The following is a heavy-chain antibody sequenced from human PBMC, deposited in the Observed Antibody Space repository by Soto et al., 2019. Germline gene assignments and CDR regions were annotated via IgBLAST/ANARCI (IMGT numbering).Heavy chain of an antibody. CDR1: GGSISSSRYY. CDR3: ARAYDPGIAVAGTFDFDY. Sequence: SETLSLTCTVSGGSISSSRYYWGWIRQPPGKGLEWIGSIYYSGTTYYNPSLKSRVTISVDTSKNQFSLKLSSVTAADTAVYYCARAYDPGIAVAGTFDFDYWGQGNLVTVSS. D-gene: IGHD6-19*01. CDR2: IYYSGTT. J-gene: IGHJ4*02. V-gene: IGHV4-39*01.